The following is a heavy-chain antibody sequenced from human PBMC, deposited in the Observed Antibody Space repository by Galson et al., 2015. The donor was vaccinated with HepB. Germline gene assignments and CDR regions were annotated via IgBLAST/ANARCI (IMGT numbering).Heavy chain of an antibody. CDR1: GGSFSGYY. CDR2: INHSGST. Sequence: LSLTCAVYGGSFSGYYWSWIRQPPGKGLEWIGEINHSGSTNYNPSLKSRVTISVDTSKNQFSLKLSSVTAADTAVYYCARASSQGVEMATIYYYYYMDVWGKGTTVTVSS. V-gene: IGHV4-34*01. J-gene: IGHJ6*03. CDR3: ARASSQGVEMATIYYYYYMDV. D-gene: IGHD5-24*01.